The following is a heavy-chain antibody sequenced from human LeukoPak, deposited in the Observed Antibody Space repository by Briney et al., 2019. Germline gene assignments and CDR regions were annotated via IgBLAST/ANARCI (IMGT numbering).Heavy chain of an antibody. D-gene: IGHD3-10*01. V-gene: IGHV3-33*01. CDR2: IWSDGSNK. J-gene: IGHJ4*02. Sequence: GGSLRLSCAASGFTFSDYGIHWVRRAPGKGLEWVTVIWSDGSNKYYADSVKGRFTISRDNSRKTLYLQMNSLRVEDTAVYYCVRASGSFDYWGQGTLVTVSS. CDR1: GFTFSDYG. CDR3: VRASGSFDY.